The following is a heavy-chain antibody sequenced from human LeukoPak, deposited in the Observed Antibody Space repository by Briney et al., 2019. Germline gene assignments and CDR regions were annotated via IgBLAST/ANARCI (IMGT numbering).Heavy chain of an antibody. J-gene: IGHJ1*01. Sequence: PGGSLRLSCAASGFTFSSYSMNWVRQAPGKGLEWVSSISSSSSYIYYADSVKGRFTISRDNAKNSLYLQMNSLRAEDTAVYYCAGAVAATAEYFQHWGQGTLVTVSS. CDR2: ISSSSSYI. V-gene: IGHV3-21*01. D-gene: IGHD6-19*01. CDR3: AGAVAATAEYFQH. CDR1: GFTFSSYS.